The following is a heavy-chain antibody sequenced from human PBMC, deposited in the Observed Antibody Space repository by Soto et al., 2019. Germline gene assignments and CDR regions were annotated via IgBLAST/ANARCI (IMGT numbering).Heavy chain of an antibody. Sequence: SVKVSCKASGGTFSIYAISCVLQSPLQWLEWMGGIIPIFGTANYAQKFQGRVTITADESTSTAYMELSSLRSEDTAVYYCAGTYYDILTGYLTPGPLQYYYYYGMDVWGQGTTVTVSS. CDR3: AGTYYDILTGYLTPGPLQYYYYYGMDV. D-gene: IGHD3-9*01. CDR2: IIPIFGTA. CDR1: GGTFSIYA. J-gene: IGHJ6*02. V-gene: IGHV1-69*13.